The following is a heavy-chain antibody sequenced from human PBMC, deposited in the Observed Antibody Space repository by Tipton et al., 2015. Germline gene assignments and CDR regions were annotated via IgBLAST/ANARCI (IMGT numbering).Heavy chain of an antibody. CDR2: ISSSSSAI. CDR1: GFTFSTYS. Sequence: SLRLSCAASGFTFSTYSMNWVRQAPGKGLEWVSYISSSSSAIYYADSVKGRFTISRDNAESSLYLQMNSLRDEDTAVYYCGRGRDYGDNRALDTWGQGTQVTVSS. J-gene: IGHJ4*02. CDR3: GRGRDYGDNRALDT. D-gene: IGHD4-23*01. V-gene: IGHV3-48*02.